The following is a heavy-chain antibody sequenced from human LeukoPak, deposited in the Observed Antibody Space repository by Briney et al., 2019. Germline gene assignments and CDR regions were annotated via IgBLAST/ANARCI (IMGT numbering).Heavy chain of an antibody. D-gene: IGHD3-16*01. J-gene: IGHJ6*02. Sequence: GGSLRLSCVGSGFTSISYALTWARQAPGKGLEWVSGISGGGVTTYYADSVKGRFTISRDNSKNTLYLQMNSLRADDTAIYYCARNQQLGGHSYYYYGMDVWGQGTTVTVSS. V-gene: IGHV3-23*01. CDR3: ARNQQLGGHSYYYYGMDV. CDR1: GFTSISYA. CDR2: ISGGGVTT.